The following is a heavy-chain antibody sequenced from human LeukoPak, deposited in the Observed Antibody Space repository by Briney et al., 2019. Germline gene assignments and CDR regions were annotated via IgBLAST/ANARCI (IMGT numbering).Heavy chain of an antibody. Sequence: GGSLRLSCAASGFVFRNYGMHWVRQAPGKGLDWVAFIRSDGSEQYYADSVKGRFALSRDNSMETVFPQMNSLRLEDTAVYYCARDRNWNKYFDYWGQGTLVTVSS. CDR3: ARDRNWNKYFDY. V-gene: IGHV3-30*02. J-gene: IGHJ4*02. CDR2: IRSDGSEQ. D-gene: IGHD1-20*01. CDR1: GFVFRNYG.